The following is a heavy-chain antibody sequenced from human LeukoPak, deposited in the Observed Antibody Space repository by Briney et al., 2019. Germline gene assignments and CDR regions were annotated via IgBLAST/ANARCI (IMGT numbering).Heavy chain of an antibody. Sequence: GGSLRLSCAASGFTFSSYSMNWVRQAPGKGLEGGSYISSSSTIYYADSVRGRFTISRDNAKNSLYLQMNSLRAEDTAVYYCARDDWGKNGIFDYWGQGILVTVSS. J-gene: IGHJ4*02. CDR3: ARDDWGKNGIFDY. CDR2: ISSSSTI. V-gene: IGHV3-48*01. D-gene: IGHD2-21*01. CDR1: GFTFSSYS.